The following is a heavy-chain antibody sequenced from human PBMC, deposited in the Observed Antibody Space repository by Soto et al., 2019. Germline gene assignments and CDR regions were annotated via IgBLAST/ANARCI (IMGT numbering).Heavy chain of an antibody. D-gene: IGHD2-2*01. CDR2: ISSSSSYI. Sequence: PGGSLRLSCAASGFTFSSYSMNWVRQAPGKGLEWVSSISSSSSYIYYADSVKGRFTISRDNAKNSLYLQMNSLTAADTAVYYCARGLGVVVPAAMINWFDPWGQGTLVTVSS. V-gene: IGHV3-21*01. CDR1: GFTFSSYS. CDR3: ARGLGVVVPAAMINWFDP. J-gene: IGHJ5*02.